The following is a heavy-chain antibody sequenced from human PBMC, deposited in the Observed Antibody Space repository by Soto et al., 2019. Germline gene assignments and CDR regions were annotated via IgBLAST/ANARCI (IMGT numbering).Heavy chain of an antibody. CDR3: ARDRATVTTDFFYGVDV. J-gene: IGHJ6*02. Sequence: GSVKVSCKASGYTFTNFGVSWVRQAPGQGLEWMGWISVYNGLKEYAQKFQGRVTMTADKTTGTAYLELKSLRSDDTAMYYCARDRATVTTDFFYGVDVWGQGTTVTVSS. CDR1: GYTFTNFG. V-gene: IGHV1-18*01. D-gene: IGHD4-17*01. CDR2: ISVYNGLK.